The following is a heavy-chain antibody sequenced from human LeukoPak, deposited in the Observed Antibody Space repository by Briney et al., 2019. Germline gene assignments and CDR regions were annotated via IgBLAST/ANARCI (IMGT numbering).Heavy chain of an antibody. CDR1: LFSFNNYD. CDR3: ARHYDSSGYSHFDY. J-gene: IGHJ4*02. Sequence: PGGSLRLSCAASLFSFNNYDMHWVRQAPGKGLEWVAFIGYDGTNKYYGDSVKGRFTVSRDNSKKTLYLQLNSLRAEDTAVYYCARHYDSSGYSHFDYWGQGTLVTVSS. CDR2: IGYDGTNK. V-gene: IGHV3-30*02. D-gene: IGHD3-22*01.